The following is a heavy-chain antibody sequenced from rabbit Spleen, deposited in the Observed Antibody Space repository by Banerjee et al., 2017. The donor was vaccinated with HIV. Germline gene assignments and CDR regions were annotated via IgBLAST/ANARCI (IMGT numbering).Heavy chain of an antibody. CDR1: GFDLSSYYY. D-gene: IGHD4-2*01. Sequence: QEQLEESGGGLVKPEGSLTLTCKASGFDLSSYYYMCWVRQAPGKGLEWIACIYSSSGSTYYASWAKGRFTISKTSSTTVTLQMTSLTAADTATYFCARESWGYVGGGGGYVYFNLWGPGTLVTVS. CDR3: ARESWGYVGGGGGYVYFNL. V-gene: IGHV1S45*01. J-gene: IGHJ4*01. CDR2: IYSSSGST.